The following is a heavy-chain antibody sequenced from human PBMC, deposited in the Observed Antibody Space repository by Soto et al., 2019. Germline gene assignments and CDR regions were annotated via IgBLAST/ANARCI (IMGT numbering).Heavy chain of an antibody. CDR1: GFTFSIYA. D-gene: IGHD2-2*01. J-gene: IGHJ6*02. CDR3: AKEVVVESAGRSHYYYYGLDV. Sequence: EVQLLESGGGLVQPGGSLRLSCEASGFTFSIYAMNWVRQAPGKGLEWVSVISGSGGRTYYADSVKGRFPMSRDNSKNTLYLQMNSLRADDTAVYYCAKEVVVESAGRSHYYYYGLDVWGQGTTVTVSS. V-gene: IGHV3-23*01. CDR2: ISGSGGRT.